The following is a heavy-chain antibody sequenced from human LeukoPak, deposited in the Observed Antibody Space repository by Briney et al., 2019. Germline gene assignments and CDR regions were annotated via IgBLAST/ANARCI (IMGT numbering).Heavy chain of an antibody. CDR2: ISDSGGST. V-gene: IGHV3-23*01. CDR3: AKDRLRVAGGFDY. J-gene: IGHJ4*02. CDR1: GFTFSSYG. D-gene: IGHD3-10*01. Sequence: PGGSLRLSCEASGFTFSSYGMSWVRQAPGKGLEWVSSISDSGGSTYYADSVKGRSTISRDNSKNTLYLQMNSLRAEDTAVYYCAKDRLRVAGGFDYWGQGTLVTVSS.